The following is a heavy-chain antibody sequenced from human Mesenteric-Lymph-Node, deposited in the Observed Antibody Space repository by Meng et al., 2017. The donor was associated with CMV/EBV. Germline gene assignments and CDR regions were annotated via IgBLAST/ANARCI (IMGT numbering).Heavy chain of an antibody. V-gene: IGHV4-39*07. Sequence: SETLSLTCTVSGGSINNRDYYWGWVRQPPGKGLEWIASIYYSGSTYYNASLKSRVTMSVDTSKNQFSLKLRSVTAADTAMFYCARDKVPSGTYFPYYFDSWGQGTLVTVSS. J-gene: IGHJ4*02. CDR2: IYYSGST. D-gene: IGHD1-26*01. CDR3: ARDKVPSGTYFPYYFDS. CDR1: GGSINNRDYY.